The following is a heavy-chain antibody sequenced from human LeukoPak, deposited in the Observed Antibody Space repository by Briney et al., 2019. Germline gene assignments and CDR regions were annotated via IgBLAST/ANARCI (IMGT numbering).Heavy chain of an antibody. J-gene: IGHJ3*02. Sequence: ASVNVSSKASGYTFTAYYMHWVRQAPGQGGEWMGWIKPNSGGTNYTQKFQGRVTMTRDTSISTAYIELSRLRSDDTAVYYCARDYYDSSGFGAFDIWGQGTMVTVSS. V-gene: IGHV1-2*02. CDR1: GYTFTAYY. CDR3: ARDYYDSSGFGAFDI. CDR2: IKPNSGGT. D-gene: IGHD3-22*01.